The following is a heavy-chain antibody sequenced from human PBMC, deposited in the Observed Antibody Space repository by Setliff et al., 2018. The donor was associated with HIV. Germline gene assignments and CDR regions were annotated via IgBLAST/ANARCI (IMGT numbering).Heavy chain of an antibody. CDR1: GFTFDDYT. CDR3: ARVDGYNALGY. Sequence: PGGSLRLSCAASGFTFDDYTMHWVRQAPGKGLEWVSAISGSGDSTYYADSVKGRFTISRDDAKNTLYLQMNSLRAEDTAVYYCARVDGYNALGYWGQGTLVTVPS. V-gene: IGHV3-43*01. CDR2: ISGSGDST. D-gene: IGHD5-12*01. J-gene: IGHJ4*02.